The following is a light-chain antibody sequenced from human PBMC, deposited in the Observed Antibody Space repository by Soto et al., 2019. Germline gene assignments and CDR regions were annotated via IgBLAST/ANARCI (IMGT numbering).Light chain of an antibody. J-gene: IGKJ1*01. CDR2: AAS. CDR1: QSISSY. CDR3: QQYHDWPPWT. Sequence: DIQMTQSPSSLSASVGDRVTIACRASQSISSYLNWYQQKPGKAPMLLIYAASNLQSGVPSRFSGSGSGTEFTLTISSLKSEDFAVYYCQQYHDWPPWTFGQGTKVDIK. V-gene: IGKV1-39*01.